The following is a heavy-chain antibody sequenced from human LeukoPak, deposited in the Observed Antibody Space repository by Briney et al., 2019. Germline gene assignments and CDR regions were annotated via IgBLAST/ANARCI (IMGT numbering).Heavy chain of an antibody. CDR1: GFTFSSYS. V-gene: IGHV3-48*04. CDR2: ISSSGNTI. CDR3: ARVITYYYDTRPYYFDY. Sequence: GGSLRLSCAASGFTFSSYSMNWVRQAPGKGLEWVSYISSSGNTIDYADSVKGRFTISRDNAKNSLYLQMSSLRAEDTAVYYCARVITYYYDTRPYYFDYWGQGTLVTVSS. J-gene: IGHJ4*02. D-gene: IGHD3-22*01.